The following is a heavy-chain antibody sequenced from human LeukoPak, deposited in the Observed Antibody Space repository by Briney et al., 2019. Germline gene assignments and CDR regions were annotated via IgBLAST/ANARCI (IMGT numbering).Heavy chain of an antibody. CDR3: ARDSLAVAVNFYYYYYMDV. J-gene: IGHJ6*03. CDR2: INQDGSEK. Sequence: GGSLRLSCAASGFSLSSHWMTWVRQAPGKGLEWVANINQDGSEKYYIDSVKGRFTISRDNAKSSLYLQMNSLRGDDTAVYYCARDSLAVAVNFYYYYYMDVWGKGTTVTVSS. D-gene: IGHD6-19*01. CDR1: GFSLSSHW. V-gene: IGHV3-7*01.